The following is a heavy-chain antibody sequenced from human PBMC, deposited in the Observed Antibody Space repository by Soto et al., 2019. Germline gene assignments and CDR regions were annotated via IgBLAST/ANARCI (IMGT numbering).Heavy chain of an antibody. CDR3: VRDQKYFRLNGNWFDS. J-gene: IGHJ5*01. D-gene: IGHD5-12*01. V-gene: IGHV1-18*04. CDR1: GYTSADFG. CDR2: VSGNNGAS. Sequence: ASVKVSCKASGYTSADFGISWVRQAPGQGLEWMGWVSGNNGASNPAPKVQGRITMTLDTSTGVSYMALRSLRSDDTAIHYCVRDQKYFRLNGNWFDSWGQGTLVTVPS.